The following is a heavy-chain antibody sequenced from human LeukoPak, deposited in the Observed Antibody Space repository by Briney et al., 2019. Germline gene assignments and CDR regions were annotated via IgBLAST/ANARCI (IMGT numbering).Heavy chain of an antibody. CDR1: GYTFTGYY. CDR3: AREFRDIVVVPADSGGYYYYYMDV. J-gene: IGHJ6*03. Sequence: ASVKVSCKASGYTFTGYYMHWVRQAPGQGLEWMGWINPNSGGTNYAQKFQGRATMTRDTSISTAYMELSRLRSDDTAVYYCAREFRDIVVVPADSGGYYYYYMDVWGKGTTVTVSS. CDR2: INPNSGGT. V-gene: IGHV1-2*02. D-gene: IGHD2-2*01.